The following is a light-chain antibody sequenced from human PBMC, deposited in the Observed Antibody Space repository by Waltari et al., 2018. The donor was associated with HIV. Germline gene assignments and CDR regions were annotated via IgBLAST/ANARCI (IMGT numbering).Light chain of an antibody. J-gene: IGKJ4*01. Sequence: EIVLTQSPGTLSLSPGERATLSCRASQSISSNYLAWYQQKPGQAPRLLIYDASSRATGIPDRFSGSGSGTDFTLTISSLEPEDFAVYYCQRYGISPRTFGGGTKVEIK. CDR1: QSISSNY. CDR2: DAS. CDR3: QRYGISPRT. V-gene: IGKV3-20*01.